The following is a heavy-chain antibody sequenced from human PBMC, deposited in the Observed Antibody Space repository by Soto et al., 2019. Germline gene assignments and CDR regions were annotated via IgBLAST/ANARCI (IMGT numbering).Heavy chain of an antibody. V-gene: IGHV4-39*01. CDR1: GGSISSSSYY. CDR2: IYYSGST. CDR3: ARPPEGRDYYDGMDV. J-gene: IGHJ6*02. Sequence: QLQLQESGPGLVKPSETLSLTCTVSGGSISSSSYYWGWIRQPPGKGLEWIGSIYYSGSTYYNPELESRNTRAVGTSKNQFSLKLSSVPAADTAVYYCARPPEGRDYYDGMDVWGQGTTVTVSS.